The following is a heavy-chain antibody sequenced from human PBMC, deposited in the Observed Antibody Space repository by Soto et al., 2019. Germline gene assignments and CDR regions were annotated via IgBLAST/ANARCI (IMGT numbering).Heavy chain of an antibody. V-gene: IGHV3-30-3*01. CDR2: ISYDGSNK. CDR3: AGDDSSADDAFDI. D-gene: IGHD3-22*01. Sequence: QVQLVESGGGVVQPGRSLRLSCAASGFTFSSYAMHWVRQAPGKGLEWVAVISYDGSNKYYADSVKGRFTISRDNSKNTLYLQMNSLRAEDTAVYYCAGDDSSADDAFDIWGQGTMVTVSS. J-gene: IGHJ3*02. CDR1: GFTFSSYA.